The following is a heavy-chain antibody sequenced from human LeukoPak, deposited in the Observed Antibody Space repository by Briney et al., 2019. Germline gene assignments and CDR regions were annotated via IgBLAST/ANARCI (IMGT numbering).Heavy chain of an antibody. V-gene: IGHV4-39*01. CDR1: GGSISSSSYY. CDR2: IYYSGST. Sequence: NPSETLSLTCTVSGGSISSSSYYWGWIRQPPGKGLEWIGSIYYSGSTYYNPSLKSRVTISVDTSKNQFSLKLSSVTAADTAVYYCARHRGQWLLKEGRPGLFDYWGQGTLVTVSS. J-gene: IGHJ4*02. CDR3: ARHRGQWLLKEGRPGLFDY. D-gene: IGHD6-19*01.